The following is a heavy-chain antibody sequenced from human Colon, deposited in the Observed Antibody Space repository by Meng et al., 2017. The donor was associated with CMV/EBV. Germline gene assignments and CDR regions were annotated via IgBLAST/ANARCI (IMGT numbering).Heavy chain of an antibody. J-gene: IGHJ4*02. CDR1: GGSFSGYY. CDR3: ARRGTQYNWNYFLDYFDY. Sequence: SETLSLTCAVYGGSFSGYYWGWIRQPPGKGMEWNGELNHSGSTNYNPSLKSRVTISVDTSKYQFSLKLSSVTAADPAVYYCARRGTQYNWNYFLDYFDYWGQGTLVTVSS. CDR2: LNHSGST. V-gene: IGHV4-34*01. D-gene: IGHD1-7*01.